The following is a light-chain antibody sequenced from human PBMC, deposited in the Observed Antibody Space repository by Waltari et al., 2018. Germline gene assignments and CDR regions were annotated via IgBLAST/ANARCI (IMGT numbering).Light chain of an antibody. Sequence: DIQMTQSPSSLSASVGDSITITCRASQSVSNYLNWYQQKPGKPPKLLIFGSSSLQSAVPSRFSGSGSGTDFTLTISSLKPEDFATYYCQQTYSVLYTFGQGTKLQI. J-gene: IGKJ2*01. CDR1: QSVSNY. CDR2: GSS. V-gene: IGKV1-39*01. CDR3: QQTYSVLYT.